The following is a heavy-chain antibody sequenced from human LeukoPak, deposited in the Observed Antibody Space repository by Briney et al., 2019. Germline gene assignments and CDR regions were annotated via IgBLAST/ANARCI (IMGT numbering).Heavy chain of an antibody. CDR1: GYTFTSYY. CDR2: INPSGGST. D-gene: IGHD1-26*01. CDR3: ARVIRDSGSYYSVDY. J-gene: IGHJ4*02. V-gene: IGHV1-46*01. Sequence: ASVKVSCKASGYTFTSYYMHWVRQAPGQGLEWVGIINPSGGSTSYAQKFQGRVTMTRDMSTSTVYMELSSLRSEDTAVYYCARVIRDSGSYYSVDYWGQGTLVTVSS.